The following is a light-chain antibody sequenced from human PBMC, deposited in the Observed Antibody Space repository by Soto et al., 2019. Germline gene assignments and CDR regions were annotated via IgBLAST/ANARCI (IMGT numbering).Light chain of an antibody. CDR2: GAS. V-gene: IGKV3-20*01. CDR3: HQCDSSPWT. Sequence: EIVLTQSPGTLSLSPGERATLSCRASQSLSSNYLAWYQQKPGQAPRLLIYGASSRATGIPDRFSGSGSGTDFTLTISRLEPEDFAVFYCHQCDSSPWTFAQGTKLDI. J-gene: IGKJ1*01. CDR1: QSLSSNY.